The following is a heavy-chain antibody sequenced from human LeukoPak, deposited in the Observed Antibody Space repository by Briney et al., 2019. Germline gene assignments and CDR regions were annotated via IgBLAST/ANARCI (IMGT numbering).Heavy chain of an antibody. CDR1: GFTFSSYW. Sequence: GGSLRLSCSASGFTFSSYWMTWVRQAPGKGLEWVANIKQDGSEKYYVDSVKGRFTVSRDNAKNSLYLQMNSLRAEDTAVYYCTRDQPGYSEACDWGQGTLVTVSS. D-gene: IGHD2-15*01. CDR2: IKQDGSEK. V-gene: IGHV3-7*01. CDR3: TRDQPGYSEACD. J-gene: IGHJ4*02.